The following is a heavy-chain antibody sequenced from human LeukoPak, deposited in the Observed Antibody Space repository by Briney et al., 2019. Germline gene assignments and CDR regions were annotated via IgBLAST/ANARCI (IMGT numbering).Heavy chain of an antibody. CDR1: GFTFSSYS. Sequence: KAGGSLRLSCAASGFTFSSYSMNWVRQAPGKGLEWVSSISNSSSYIYYADSVKGRFTISRDNAKNSLYLQMNSLRAEDTAVYYCARDGIAWFGDSLLYYGMDVWGQGTTVTVSS. D-gene: IGHD3-10*01. V-gene: IGHV3-21*01. J-gene: IGHJ6*02. CDR3: ARDGIAWFGDSLLYYGMDV. CDR2: ISNSSSYI.